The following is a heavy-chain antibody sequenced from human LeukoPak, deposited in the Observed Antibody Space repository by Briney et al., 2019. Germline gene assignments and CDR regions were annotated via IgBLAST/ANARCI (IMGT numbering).Heavy chain of an antibody. D-gene: IGHD4-23*01. CDR3: ARESRWYGGNSYRFDP. V-gene: IGHV4-39*07. CDR2: IYYSGST. Sequence: SETLSLTCTVSGGSISSSSYYWGWIRQPPGKGLEWIGSIYYSGSTYYDPSLKSRVSISVDTSKNQFSLKLSSVTAADTAVYYCARESRWYGGNSYRFDPWGQGTLVTVSS. J-gene: IGHJ5*02. CDR1: GGSISSSSYY.